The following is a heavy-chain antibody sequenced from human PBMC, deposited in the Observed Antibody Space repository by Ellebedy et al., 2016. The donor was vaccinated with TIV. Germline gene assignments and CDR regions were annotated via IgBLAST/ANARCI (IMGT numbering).Heavy chain of an antibody. CDR1: GGSFSGYY. J-gene: IGHJ3*02. CDR3: ARDRGYCSGGSCLYDAFDI. D-gene: IGHD2-15*01. V-gene: IGHV4-34*01. CDR2: INHSGST. Sequence: SETLSLXXAVYGGSFSGYYWSWIRQPPGKGLEWIGEINHSGSTNYNPSLKSRVTISVDTSKNQFSLKLSSVTAADTAVYYCARDRGYCSGGSCLYDAFDIWGQGTMVTVSS.